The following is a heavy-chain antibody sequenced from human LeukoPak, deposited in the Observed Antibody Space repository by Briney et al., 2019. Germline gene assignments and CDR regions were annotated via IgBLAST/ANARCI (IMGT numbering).Heavy chain of an antibody. Sequence: SETLSLTCTVSGGSISSSSYYWGWIRQPPGKGLEWIGRIYYSGSTYYNPSLKSRVTISVDTSKNQFSLKLSPVTAADTAVYYCARIKKLERRGWFDPWGQGTLVTVSS. CDR3: ARIKKLERRGWFDP. D-gene: IGHD1-1*01. V-gene: IGHV4-39*01. CDR1: GGSISSSSYY. J-gene: IGHJ5*02. CDR2: IYYSGST.